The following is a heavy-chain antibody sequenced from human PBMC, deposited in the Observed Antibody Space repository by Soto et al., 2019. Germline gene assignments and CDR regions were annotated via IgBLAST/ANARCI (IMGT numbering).Heavy chain of an antibody. CDR1: GDSISSGGYS. CDR2: IYHSGRT. J-gene: IGHJ4*02. Sequence: QVQLQESGSGLVKPSQTLSLTCVVSGDSISSGGYSWSWIRQPPGKGLEWIAYIYHSGRTYYNPSRQSRATISVDTSKNQFSLKLSSVTAADTAVYYCARGDVWGSSRSYFDSWGQGALVTVSS. V-gene: IGHV4-30-2*01. CDR3: ARGDVWGSSRSYFDS. D-gene: IGHD3-16*02.